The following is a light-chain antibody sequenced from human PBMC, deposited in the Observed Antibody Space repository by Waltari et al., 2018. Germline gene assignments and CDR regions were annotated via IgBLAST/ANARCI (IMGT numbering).Light chain of an antibody. V-gene: IGLV4-69*01. J-gene: IGLJ3*02. CDR2: VNGDGSH. CDR1: SGHSSNV. Sequence: QLVLTQSPSASASLGASVKLTCTLSSGHSSNVIAWLQQQPEKGPRFLMKVNGDGSHRKGDEIPDRFSGSSSGAERYLSISSLQSEDEADYFCQTGGHGTWVFGGGTKLTVL. CDR3: QTGGHGTWV.